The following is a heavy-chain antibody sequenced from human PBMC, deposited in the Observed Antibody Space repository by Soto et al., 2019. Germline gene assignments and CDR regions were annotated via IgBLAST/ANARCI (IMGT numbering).Heavy chain of an antibody. CDR2: IYYSGST. CDR3: ARASSWYASFDY. D-gene: IGHD6-13*01. CDR1: GGSISSYY. J-gene: IGHJ4*02. Sequence: PSETLSLTCTVSGGSISSYYWSWIRQPPGKGLEWIGYIYYSGSTNYNPSLKSRVTISVDTSKNQFSLKLSSVTAADTAVYYCARASSWYASFDYWGQGTLVTV. V-gene: IGHV4-59*01.